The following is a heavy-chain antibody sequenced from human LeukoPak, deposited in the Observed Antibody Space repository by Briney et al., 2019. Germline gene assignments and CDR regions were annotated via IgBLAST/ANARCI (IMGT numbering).Heavy chain of an antibody. Sequence: QAGGSLRLSCAASGFTFSSYEMNWVRQAPGKGLEWVSYISSSGSIIYYADSVKGRFTISRDNAKNSLYLQMNSLRAEDTAVYYCARDSHYYGSGSYYNDMDYWGQGTLVTVSS. J-gene: IGHJ4*02. CDR3: ARDSHYYGSGSYYNDMDY. CDR1: GFTFSSYE. V-gene: IGHV3-48*03. CDR2: ISSSGSII. D-gene: IGHD3-10*01.